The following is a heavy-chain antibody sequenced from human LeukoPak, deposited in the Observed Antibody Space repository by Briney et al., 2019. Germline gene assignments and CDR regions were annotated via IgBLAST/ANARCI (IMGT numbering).Heavy chain of an antibody. J-gene: IGHJ2*01. CDR3: ARLVGARSRYFDL. Sequence: SQTLSLTCTVSGGSISSGGYYWSWIRQHPGKGLEWIGYIYYSGSTYYNPSLKSRVTISVDTSKNQFSLKLSSVTAADTAVYYCARLVGARSRYFDLWGRGTLVTVSS. D-gene: IGHD1-26*01. V-gene: IGHV4-31*03. CDR2: IYYSGST. CDR1: GGSISSGGYY.